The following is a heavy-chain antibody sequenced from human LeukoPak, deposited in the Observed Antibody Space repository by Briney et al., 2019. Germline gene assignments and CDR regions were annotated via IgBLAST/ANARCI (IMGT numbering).Heavy chain of an antibody. CDR2: INPNSGGT. CDR3: ARQLVAGNDY. Sequence: PVASVKVSCKASGYTFTGCYMHWVRQAPGQGLEWMGWINPNSGGTNYAQKFQGRVTMTRDTSISTAYMELSRLRSDDTAVYYCARQLVAGNDYWGQGTLVTVSS. CDR1: GYTFTGCY. V-gene: IGHV1-2*02. D-gene: IGHD6-19*01. J-gene: IGHJ4*02.